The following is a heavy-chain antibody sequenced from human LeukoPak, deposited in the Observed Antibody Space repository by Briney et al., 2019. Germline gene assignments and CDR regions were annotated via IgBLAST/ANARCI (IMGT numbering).Heavy chain of an antibody. J-gene: IGHJ4*02. D-gene: IGHD6-19*01. CDR1: GGSISRYY. CDR3: ASGQWVGY. Sequence: SETLSLICTVSGGSISRYYWSWIRQPPGKGLEWIGYIYYSGSTNYNPSLKSRVTISVDTSKNQFSLKLNSVTAADTAMYYCASGQWVGYWGQGTLVTVSS. CDR2: IYYSGST. V-gene: IGHV4-59*01.